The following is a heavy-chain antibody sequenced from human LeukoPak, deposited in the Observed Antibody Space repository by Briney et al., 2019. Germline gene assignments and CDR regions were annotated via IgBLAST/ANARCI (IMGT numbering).Heavy chain of an antibody. J-gene: IGHJ5*02. CDR2: IYPGDSDT. CDR1: GYSFSSYW. V-gene: IGHV5-51*01. CDR3: ARNVVPAAQGWFDP. D-gene: IGHD2-2*01. Sequence: GESLKISCKGSGYSFSSYWIGWVRLMPGKGLEWMGIIYPGDSDTRYSPSFQGQVTISADKSISTAYLQWSSLKASDTAMYYCARNVVPAAQGWFDPWGQGTLVTVSS.